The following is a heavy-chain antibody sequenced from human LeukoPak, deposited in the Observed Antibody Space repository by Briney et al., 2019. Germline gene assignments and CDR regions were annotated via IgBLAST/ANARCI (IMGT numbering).Heavy chain of an antibody. CDR2: ISRNGGST. CDR3: VKLYSSSWLDAFDI. V-gene: IGHV3-64D*06. J-gene: IGHJ3*02. Sequence: GGSLRLSCSASGFTFSSSDIHWVRQAPGKGLEYVSAISRNGGSTYYADSVKGRFTISRDNSKNTLYLQMSSLRAEDTAVYYCVKLYSSSWLDAFDIWGQGTMVTVSS. D-gene: IGHD6-13*01. CDR1: GFTFSSSD.